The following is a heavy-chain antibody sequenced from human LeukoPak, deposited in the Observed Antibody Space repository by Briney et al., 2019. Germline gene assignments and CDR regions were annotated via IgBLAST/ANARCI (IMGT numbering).Heavy chain of an antibody. V-gene: IGHV3-53*01. CDR1: GFSVSNNY. CDR3: ARGGVYSSGSYYLYYFDY. Sequence: GGSLRLSCAASGFSVSNNYMSWVRQAPGKGLERVSVIYAGGSTYYADSVKGRFTISRDNSKNTLYLQMSSLRVDDTAVYYCARGGVYSSGSYYLYYFDYWGQGTLVTVSS. J-gene: IGHJ4*02. CDR2: IYAGGST. D-gene: IGHD6-19*01.